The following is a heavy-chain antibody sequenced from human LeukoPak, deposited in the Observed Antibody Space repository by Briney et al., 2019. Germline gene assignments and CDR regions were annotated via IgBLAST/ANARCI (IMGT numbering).Heavy chain of an antibody. CDR1: GFTFSSYW. CDR2: IKQDGNEK. V-gene: IGHV3-7*05. Sequence: QTGGSLRLPCAASGFTFSSYWMSWVRQAPGKGLEWVANIKQDGNEKYYVDSVKGRFTISRDNAKNSLYLQMNSLRAEDAAVYYCARDKLTGAGYFDYWGQGTLVTVSS. D-gene: IGHD7-27*01. CDR3: ARDKLTGAGYFDY. J-gene: IGHJ4*02.